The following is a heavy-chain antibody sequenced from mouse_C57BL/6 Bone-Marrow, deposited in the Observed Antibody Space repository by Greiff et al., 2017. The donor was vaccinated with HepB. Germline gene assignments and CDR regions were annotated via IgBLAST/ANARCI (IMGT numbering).Heavy chain of an antibody. D-gene: IGHD2-3*01. J-gene: IGHJ3*01. CDR2: IDPENGDT. CDR3: TTWMVTPFAY. V-gene: IGHV14-4*01. CDR1: GFNIKDDY. Sequence: EVQLQQSGAELVRPGASVKLSCTASGFNIKDDYMHWVKQRPEQGLEWIGWIDPENGDTEYASKFQGKATITADTSSNTPYLQLSSLTSEDTAVYYCTTWMVTPFAYWGQGTLVTVSA.